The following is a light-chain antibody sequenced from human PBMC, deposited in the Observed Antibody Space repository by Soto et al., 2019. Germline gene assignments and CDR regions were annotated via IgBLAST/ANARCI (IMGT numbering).Light chain of an antibody. CDR2: EVS. J-gene: IGLJ1*01. CDR1: SSDVGSYNL. V-gene: IGLV2-23*02. Sequence: SVLPQPASVSGSPGQSITISCTGTSSDVGSYNLVSWYQQHPGKAPKLMIYEVSKRPSGVSNRFSGSKSGNTASLTISGLQAEDEADYYCCSYASSTSYVFGTGTKVTVL. CDR3: CSYASSTSYV.